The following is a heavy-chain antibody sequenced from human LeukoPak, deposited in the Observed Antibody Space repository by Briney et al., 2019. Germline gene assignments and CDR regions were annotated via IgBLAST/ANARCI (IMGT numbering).Heavy chain of an antibody. V-gene: IGHV4-30-4*01. J-gene: IGHJ4*02. CDR2: SYYSGST. CDR1: GGSISSCDYY. D-gene: IGHD3-22*01. CDR3: ARVEEDYYDSSGLDY. Sequence: SQTLSLTCTVSGGSISSCDYYWSWIRQPPGKGLEWIGYSYYSGSTYYNPSLKSRVTISVDTSKNQFSLKLSSVTAADTAVYYCARVEEDYYDSSGLDYWGQGTLVTVSS.